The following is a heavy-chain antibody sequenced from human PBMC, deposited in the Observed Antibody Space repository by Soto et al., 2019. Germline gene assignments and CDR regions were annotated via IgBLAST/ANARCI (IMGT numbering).Heavy chain of an antibody. J-gene: IGHJ5*02. Sequence: GGSLRLSCAASGFTFSSYEMNWVRQAPGKGLEWVSYISSSGSTIYYADSVKGRFTISRDNAKNSLYLQMNSLRAEDTAVYYCARVWPPIVVVPAASLVDWFDPWGQGTLVTVSS. CDR3: ARVWPPIVVVPAASLVDWFDP. V-gene: IGHV3-48*03. CDR1: GFTFSSYE. D-gene: IGHD2-2*01. CDR2: ISSSGSTI.